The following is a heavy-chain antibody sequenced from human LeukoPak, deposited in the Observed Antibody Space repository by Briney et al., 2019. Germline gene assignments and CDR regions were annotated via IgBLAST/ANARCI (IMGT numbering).Heavy chain of an antibody. D-gene: IGHD3-9*01. Sequence: GASVKDSCKASGYTFTTYGLSWVRQAPGQGLEWLGWISTYDDNIKYAQSLQGRLTLTIDTSTSTAYMELRSLTSDDTAVYYCARETYSNILTGTDYWGPGTLVTVSS. CDR2: ISTYDDNI. CDR1: GYTFTTYG. V-gene: IGHV1-18*01. CDR3: ARETYSNILTGTDY. J-gene: IGHJ4*02.